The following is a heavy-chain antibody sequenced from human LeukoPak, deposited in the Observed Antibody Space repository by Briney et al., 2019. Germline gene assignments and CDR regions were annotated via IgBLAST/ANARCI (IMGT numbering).Heavy chain of an antibody. D-gene: IGHD1-26*01. CDR3: AKGGKWDVTPFDY. Sequence: GGSLRLSCAASGFDFSSNWMHWVRHAPGQGLVWVSRIKGDGISTYYADSVKGRFTISRDNSKNTLYLQVNSLRAEDTAVYYCAKGGKWDVTPFDYWGQGTLVTVSS. V-gene: IGHV3-74*01. CDR1: GFDFSSNW. CDR2: IKGDGIST. J-gene: IGHJ4*02.